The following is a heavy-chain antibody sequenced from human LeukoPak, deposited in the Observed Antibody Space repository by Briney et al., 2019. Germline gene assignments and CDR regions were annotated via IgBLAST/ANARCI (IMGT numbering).Heavy chain of an antibody. D-gene: IGHD6-19*01. CDR1: GFTFSSYV. CDR2: ISYDGSNK. V-gene: IGHV3-30*18. CDR3: AKSSSGWYFDY. J-gene: IGHJ4*02. Sequence: GGSLRLSCAASGFTFSSYVMHWVRQAPGKGLEWVAIISYDGSNKYYADSVKGRFTISRDNSKNTLHLQMNSLRAEDTAVYYCAKSSSGWYFDYWGQGTPVTVSS.